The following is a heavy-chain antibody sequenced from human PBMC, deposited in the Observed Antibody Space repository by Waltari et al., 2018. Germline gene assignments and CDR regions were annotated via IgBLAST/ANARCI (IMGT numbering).Heavy chain of an antibody. CDR2: IYYHGNT. V-gene: IGHV4-39*01. Sequence: QLQVQESGPGLVKPSETLSLTCTVSGGAITTTNYYWGWIRQPPGKGLEWIGSIYYHGNTYYNPSLKSRVTISADTSKNQFSLNLNSVTAADTAVYYCASLLTGDWGQGVLVTVSS. J-gene: IGHJ4*02. CDR1: GGAITTTNYY. D-gene: IGHD3-9*01. CDR3: ASLLTGD.